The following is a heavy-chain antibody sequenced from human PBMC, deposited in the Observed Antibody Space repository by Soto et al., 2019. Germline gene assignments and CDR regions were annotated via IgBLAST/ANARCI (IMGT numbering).Heavy chain of an antibody. Sequence: ASVKVSCTASGGTFSSYTSSWVRQAPGQGLEWMGRIIPILGIANYAQKFQGRVTITADKSTSTAYMELSSLRSEDTAVYYCASRASLGYSYGPRSLDYWGQGTLVTVSS. CDR1: GGTFSSYT. CDR2: IIPILGIA. J-gene: IGHJ4*02. D-gene: IGHD5-18*01. V-gene: IGHV1-69*02. CDR3: ASRASLGYSYGPRSLDY.